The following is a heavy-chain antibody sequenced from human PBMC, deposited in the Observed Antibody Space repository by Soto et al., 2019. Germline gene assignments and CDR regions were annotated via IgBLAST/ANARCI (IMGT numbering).Heavy chain of an antibody. CDR2: FSAYNGNT. V-gene: IGHV1-18*01. CDR1: GYTFPSYG. Sequence: ASVPVSCNASGYTFPSYGIRWVRQDPGQGLEWMGWFSAYNGNTNYAQKLQGRDTMTTDTSRSTAYRELRSRRSDDTAGYSCAKFYFIGAAYYLNYWGQGTLVTFSS. J-gene: IGHJ4*02. D-gene: IGHD3-3*01. CDR3: AKFYFIGAAYYLNY.